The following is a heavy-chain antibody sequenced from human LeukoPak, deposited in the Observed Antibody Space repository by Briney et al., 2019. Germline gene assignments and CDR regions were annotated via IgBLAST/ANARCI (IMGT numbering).Heavy chain of an antibody. Sequence: GGSLRLSCAGSGFTFGGYGMHWFRQNPGKGLEWVAVIAYDGSRAFYADSVKGRFTISRDNSKNTMSVQMDDLRAEDTAVYYCTRHNNDHYDYWGQGTLVTVSS. CDR1: GFTFGGYG. V-gene: IGHV3-33*01. D-gene: IGHD1-14*01. CDR2: IAYDGSRA. J-gene: IGHJ4*02. CDR3: TRHNNDHYDY.